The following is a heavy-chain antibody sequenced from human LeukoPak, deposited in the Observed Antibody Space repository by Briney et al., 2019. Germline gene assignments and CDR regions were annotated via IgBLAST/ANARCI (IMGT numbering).Heavy chain of an antibody. J-gene: IGHJ5*02. V-gene: IGHV4-39*02. Sequence: PSETLSLTCTVSNGSMTSDSYYWAWVRQPPGKGLEWIGTIFYSGKTYYSASLKSRVTVSLDTSKKNFSLRLSSVTAADTAVYYCARLWIVATWFDAWGQGALVTVST. D-gene: IGHD2-2*03. CDR1: NGSMTSDSYY. CDR2: IFYSGKT. CDR3: ARLWIVATWFDA.